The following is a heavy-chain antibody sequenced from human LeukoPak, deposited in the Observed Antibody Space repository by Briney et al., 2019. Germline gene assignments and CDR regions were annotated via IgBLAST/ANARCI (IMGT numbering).Heavy chain of an antibody. CDR3: AREKDVDYYGSGSYYNWFDP. D-gene: IGHD3-10*01. Sequence: PSQTLSLTCTVSGGSISSGDYYWSWIRQPPGTDLEWIGYIYYSGSTYYNPSLKSRVTISVDTSKNQFSLKLSSVTAADTAVYYCAREKDVDYYGSGSYYNWFDPWGQGTLVTVSS. V-gene: IGHV4-30-4*08. CDR2: IYYSGST. J-gene: IGHJ5*02. CDR1: GGSISSGDYY.